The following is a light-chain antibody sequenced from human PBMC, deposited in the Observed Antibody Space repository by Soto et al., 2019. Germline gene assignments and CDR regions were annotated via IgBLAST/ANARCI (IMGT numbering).Light chain of an antibody. CDR1: QSVSIN. CDR2: DAS. Sequence: EIVITQSPASLYVSPRDSATVSCRARQSVSINLAWYQQKPGQAPRLLIYDASTRATGIPARFSGSGSGTEFTLTISSLQSKDFPVYYCQQYNNWHPLTFGGGTKVDIK. J-gene: IGKJ4*01. V-gene: IGKV3D-15*01. CDR3: QQYNNWHPLT.